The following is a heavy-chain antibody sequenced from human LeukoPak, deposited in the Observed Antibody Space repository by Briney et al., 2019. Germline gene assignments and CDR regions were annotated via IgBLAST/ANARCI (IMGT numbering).Heavy chain of an antibody. J-gene: IGHJ5*02. Sequence: GASVKVSCKASGYTFTGYYMHWVRQAPGQGLEWMGWINPSSGATNYAQKFHGRVTMTRDTSISTAFMELSRLRSDDTAVYYCARSPRSGSYEWFDPWGQGTLVTVSS. D-gene: IGHD3-10*01. CDR3: ARSPRSGSYEWFDP. V-gene: IGHV1-2*02. CDR2: INPSSGAT. CDR1: GYTFTGYY.